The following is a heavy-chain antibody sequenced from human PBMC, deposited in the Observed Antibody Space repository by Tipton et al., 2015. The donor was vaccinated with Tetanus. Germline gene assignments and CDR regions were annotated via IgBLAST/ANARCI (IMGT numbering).Heavy chain of an antibody. CDR2: IDYSGDT. Sequence: LRLSCTVSGDSISRGGYFWEWIRPRPGEGPEGVGYIDYSGDTYYNPSLKSRVSLSVDTSRNQFSLNPTSVTAADSAFYYCARTKVTIGWGFFDSWGQGTLVTVSS. CDR3: ARTKVTIGWGFFDS. J-gene: IGHJ4*02. CDR1: GDSISRGGYF. V-gene: IGHV4-31*02. D-gene: IGHD4-17*01.